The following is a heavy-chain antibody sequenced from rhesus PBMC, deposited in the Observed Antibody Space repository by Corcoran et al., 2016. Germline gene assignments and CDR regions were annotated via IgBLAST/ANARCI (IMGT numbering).Heavy chain of an antibody. CDR2: ISGISGST. V-gene: IGHV4-65*01. Sequence: QVKLQQWGEGLVKPSETLSLTCAVYGGSVSSSNWWSWIRHPPGKGLEWIGYISGISGSTDYNHSLKHRVTISTDTSKNQFSLKLSSVTAADTAVYYGARSGYSSSIDYWGQGVLVTVSS. CDR1: GGSVSSSNW. D-gene: IGHD5-24*01. J-gene: IGHJ4*01. CDR3: ARSGYSSSIDY.